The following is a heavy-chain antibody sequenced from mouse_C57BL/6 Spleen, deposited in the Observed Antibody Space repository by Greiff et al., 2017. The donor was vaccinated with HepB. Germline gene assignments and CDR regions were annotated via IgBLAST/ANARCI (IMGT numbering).Heavy chain of an antibody. J-gene: IGHJ2*01. Sequence: EVQLQQSVAELVRPGASVKLSCTASGFNIKNTYMHWVKQRPEQGLEWIGRIAPATGNTKYAPKFQGKATITADTSSNTAYLQLSSLTSEDTDIYYCARGYYGSSYLFDYWGQGTTLTVSS. CDR3: ARGYYGSSYLFDY. D-gene: IGHD1-1*01. CDR2: IAPATGNT. V-gene: IGHV14-3*01. CDR1: GFNIKNTY.